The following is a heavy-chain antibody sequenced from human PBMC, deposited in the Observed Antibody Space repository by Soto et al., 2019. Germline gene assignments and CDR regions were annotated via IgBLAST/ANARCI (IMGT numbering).Heavy chain of an antibody. J-gene: IGHJ4*02. CDR2: INPNGGGT. CDR3: AKAVHTTIQGVRFRVDQ. Sequence: QVQLVKSGAELKKPGASVKVSCESSGYSFTAYYIHWVRQAPGHRLEWMGWINPNGGGTKYAQKFQGRVTMTRDTSINTAYMELTRLTSDDTAVYYCAKAVHTTIQGVRFRVDQWGQGTLVTVSS. CDR1: GYSFTAYY. V-gene: IGHV1-2*02. D-gene: IGHD3-10*01.